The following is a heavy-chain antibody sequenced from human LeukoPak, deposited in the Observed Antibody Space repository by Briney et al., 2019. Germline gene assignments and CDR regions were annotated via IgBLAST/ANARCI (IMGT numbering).Heavy chain of an antibody. CDR2: IYSGGST. D-gene: IGHD1-26*01. CDR3: AKPSGSGVDY. V-gene: IGHV3-53*05. CDR1: GFTVSSNY. Sequence: GGSLRLSCAASGFTVSSNYMSWVRQAPGKGLEWVSVIYSGGSTYYADSVKGRFTITRDNFKNTLYLQMNSLRLEDMAVYYCAKPSGSGVDYWGRGTRVTVSS. J-gene: IGHJ4*02.